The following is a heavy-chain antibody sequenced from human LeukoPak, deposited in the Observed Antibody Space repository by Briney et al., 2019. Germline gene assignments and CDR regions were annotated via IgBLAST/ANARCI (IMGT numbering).Heavy chain of an antibody. CDR1: GGSICSSSDY. D-gene: IGHD5-12*01. Sequence: SETLSLTCTVSGGSICSSSDYWGWIRQPPGKGLEWIGSNQYSGSTYYNPSLKSRVTISVDTSKNQFSLKLSSITAADTAVYYCAGRRGGYVFDIWGQGTMVTVSS. J-gene: IGHJ3*02. V-gene: IGHV4-39*07. CDR3: AGRRGGYVFDI. CDR2: NQYSGST.